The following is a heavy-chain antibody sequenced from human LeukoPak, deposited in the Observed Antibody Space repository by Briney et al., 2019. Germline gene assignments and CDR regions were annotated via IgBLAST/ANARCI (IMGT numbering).Heavy chain of an antibody. J-gene: IGHJ4*02. CDR3: ARGIVVVAANIGFDY. CDR2: ISSSGSTI. V-gene: IGHV3-48*04. D-gene: IGHD2-15*01. CDR1: GFTFSSYA. Sequence: GGSLRLSCAASGFTFSSYAMSWVRQAPGKGLEWVSYISSSGSTIYYADSVKGRFTISRDNAKNSLYLQMNSLRAEDTAVYYCARGIVVVAANIGFDYWGQGTLVTVSS.